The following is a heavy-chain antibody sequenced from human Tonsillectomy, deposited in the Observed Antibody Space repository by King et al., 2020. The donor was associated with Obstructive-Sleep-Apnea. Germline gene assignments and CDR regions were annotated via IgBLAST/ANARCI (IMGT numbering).Heavy chain of an antibody. CDR1: GFTFSSYA. CDR2: ISYDGSNK. J-gene: IGHJ4*02. V-gene: IGHV3-30-3*01. D-gene: IGHD4-17*01. Sequence: VQLVESGGGVVQPGRSLRLSCAASGFTFSSYAMHWVRQAPGKGLEWVAVISYDGSNKYYADSMKGRFTISRDNSKNTLYLQMNSLRAEDTAVYYCARDGFGTAVISWYYFDYWGQGTLVTVSS. CDR3: ARDGFGTAVISWYYFDY.